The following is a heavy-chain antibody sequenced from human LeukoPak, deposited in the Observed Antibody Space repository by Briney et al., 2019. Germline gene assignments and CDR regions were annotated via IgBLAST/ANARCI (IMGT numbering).Heavy chain of an antibody. V-gene: IGHV3-15*01. CDR1: GFIFSNAW. J-gene: IGHJ4*02. Sequence: GGSLGLSCAASGFIFSNAWMAWVRQAPGKGLEWVGRIRSKNDGGKIGYSAPVKDRFTISRDNSKSTLYLQMNSLEIEDTAVYFCTTDRTMKGYWDQGTLVIVSS. CDR2: IRSKNDGGKI. D-gene: IGHD3-22*01. CDR3: TTDRTMKGY.